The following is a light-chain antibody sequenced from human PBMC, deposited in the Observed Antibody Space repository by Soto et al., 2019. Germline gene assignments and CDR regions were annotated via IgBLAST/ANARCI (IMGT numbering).Light chain of an antibody. CDR2: GAS. Sequence: DIQMTQSPSFLSASVGDRVTITCRASQSIGKHLNWYQQKPGKAPKFLIYGASTLQSGVPSRFTGSGSGTDFTLAVNSLQAEDFATYYSQQSYTWPTTFGQGTRMEI. V-gene: IGKV1-39*01. CDR1: QSIGKH. CDR3: QQSYTWPTT. J-gene: IGKJ5*01.